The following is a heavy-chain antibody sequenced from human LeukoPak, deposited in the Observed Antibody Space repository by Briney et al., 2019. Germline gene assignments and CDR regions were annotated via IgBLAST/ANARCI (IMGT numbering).Heavy chain of an antibody. CDR2: ISGSGGST. D-gene: IGHD2-2*01. CDR3: AKDTGGYCSSTSCSYYYYYMDV. Sequence: GGSLRLSCAASGFTFSSYAMSWVRQAPGKGLEWVSAISGSGGSTYYADSVKGRFTISRDNSKNTLYLQMNSLRAEDTAVYYCAKDTGGYCSSTSCSYYYYYMDVWGKGTTVTVSS. CDR1: GFTFSSYA. J-gene: IGHJ6*03. V-gene: IGHV3-23*01.